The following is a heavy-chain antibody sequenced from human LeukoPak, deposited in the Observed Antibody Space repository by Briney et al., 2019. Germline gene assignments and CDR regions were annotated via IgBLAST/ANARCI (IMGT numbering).Heavy chain of an antibody. Sequence: SETLSLTCTVSGDSLSINYNWGWIRQPPGKGLEGIGSIFYSGATYYSPSLKSRVNIPVDTSKNQFSLKLSSMTAADTAVYYCVRHRQWLLFPDYWGQGTLVTVSS. CDR3: VRHRQWLLFPDY. D-gene: IGHD6-19*01. CDR2: IFYSGAT. CDR1: GDSLSINYN. J-gene: IGHJ4*02. V-gene: IGHV4-39*01.